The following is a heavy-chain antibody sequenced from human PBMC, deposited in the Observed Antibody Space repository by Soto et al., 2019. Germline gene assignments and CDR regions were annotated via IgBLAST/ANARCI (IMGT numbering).Heavy chain of an antibody. V-gene: IGHV3-23*01. J-gene: IGHJ6*02. CDR3: AKAGDGYNYGRYYGMDV. Sequence: GGSLRLSCEASPFSFSDYMSWIRQAPGKGLEWISFISGSGFTTHYADSVKGRFTISRDNSKNTLYLQMNSLRAEDTAVDYCAKAGDGYNYGRYYGMDVWGQGTTVTVSS. D-gene: IGHD5-12*01. CDR1: PFSFSDY. CDR2: ISGSGFTT.